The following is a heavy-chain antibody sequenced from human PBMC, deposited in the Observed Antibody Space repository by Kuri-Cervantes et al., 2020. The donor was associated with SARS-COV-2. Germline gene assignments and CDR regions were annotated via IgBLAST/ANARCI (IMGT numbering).Heavy chain of an antibody. CDR1: GYTFTGYY. CDR2: INPNSGGT. CDR3: ARDPPAAIRYYYYYYGMDV. V-gene: IGHV1-2*02. J-gene: IGHJ6*02. Sequence: ASVKVPCKASGYTFTGYYMHWVRQAPGQGLEWMGWINPNSGGTNYAQKFQGRVTMTRDTSISTAYMELSRLRSDDTAVYYCARDPPAAIRYYYYYYGMDVWGQGTTVTVSS. D-gene: IGHD2-2*02.